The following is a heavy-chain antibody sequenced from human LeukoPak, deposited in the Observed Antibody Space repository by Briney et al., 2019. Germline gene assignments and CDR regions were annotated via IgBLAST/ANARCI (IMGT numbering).Heavy chain of an antibody. D-gene: IGHD3-10*01. Sequence: GASVKVSCKASGYIFTDYYIHWVRQAPGQGLEWMGIINPSGGSTSYAQKFQGRVTMTRDTSTSTVYMELSSLRSEDTAVYYCAREDYYGSGSYEPADNWFDPWGQGTLVTVSS. CDR1: GYIFTDYY. CDR2: INPSGGST. CDR3: AREDYYGSGSYEPADNWFDP. J-gene: IGHJ5*02. V-gene: IGHV1-46*01.